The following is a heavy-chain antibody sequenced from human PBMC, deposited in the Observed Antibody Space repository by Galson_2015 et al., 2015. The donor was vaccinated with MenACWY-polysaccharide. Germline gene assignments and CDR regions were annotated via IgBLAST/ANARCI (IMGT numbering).Heavy chain of an antibody. J-gene: IGHJ6*02. D-gene: IGHD4-11*01. V-gene: IGHV3-30*02. CDR2: IRYDGSNK. CDR1: GFTFSSYG. CDR3: AKGHGGTTYYYYGMDV. Sequence: SLRLSCAASGFTFSSYGMHWVRQAPGKGLEWVAFIRYDGSNKYYADSVKGRFTVSRDNSKNTLYLQMNSLRAEDTAVYYCAKGHGGTTYYYYGMDVWGQGTTVTVSS.